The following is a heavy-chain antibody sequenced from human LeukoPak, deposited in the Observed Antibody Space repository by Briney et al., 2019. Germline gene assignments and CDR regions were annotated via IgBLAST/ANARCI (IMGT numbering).Heavy chain of an antibody. CDR3: ARRRIVATIDY. CDR2: IYFSGIT. CDR1: GGSISSTTYY. J-gene: IGHJ4*02. Sequence: PSETLSLTCTVSGGSISSTTYYWAWIRQPPGKGLEWIGSIYFSGITFYNPSLKSRVTISVDTSKNQFSLKMSSVTAADTAVYYCARRRIVATIDYWGQGTLVTVSS. V-gene: IGHV4-39*01. D-gene: IGHD5-12*01.